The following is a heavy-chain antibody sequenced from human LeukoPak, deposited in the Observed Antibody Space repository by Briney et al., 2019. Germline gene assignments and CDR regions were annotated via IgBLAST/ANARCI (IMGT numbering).Heavy chain of an antibody. CDR1: GFTFSSHG. J-gene: IGHJ4*02. D-gene: IGHD1-14*01. CDR3: AKPAKTDYADY. CDR2: ISGSGGST. Sequence: GGTLRHSCAASGFTFSSHGMSWVRQAPGKGLEWVSAISGSGGSTYYADSVKGRFTISRDNSKNTLYLQMNSLRAEDTAVYYCAKPAKTDYADYWGQGTLVTVSS. V-gene: IGHV3-23*01.